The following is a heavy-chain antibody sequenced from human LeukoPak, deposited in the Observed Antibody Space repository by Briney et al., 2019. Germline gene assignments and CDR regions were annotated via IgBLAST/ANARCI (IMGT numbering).Heavy chain of an antibody. Sequence: GGSLRLSCAASGITFSSYGMHWVRQAPGKGLEWVAAIWYDGSIQYYADSVKGRFAISRDNSKNTLYLQMDSLRAEDTAVYYCARAGYCSGGSCYGSDYWGQGNLVTVSS. D-gene: IGHD2-15*01. J-gene: IGHJ4*02. CDR1: GITFSSYG. V-gene: IGHV3-33*08. CDR2: IWYDGSIQ. CDR3: ARAGYCSGGSCYGSDY.